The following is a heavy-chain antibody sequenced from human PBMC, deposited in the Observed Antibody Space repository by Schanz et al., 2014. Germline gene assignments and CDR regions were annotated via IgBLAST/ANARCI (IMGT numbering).Heavy chain of an antibody. D-gene: IGHD2-15*01. CDR2: ISPSSSYI. V-gene: IGHV3-21*01. CDR1: GFTFSNYV. J-gene: IGHJ6*02. Sequence: EVVLVESGGASVQPGGSLRLSCAASGFTFSNYVMDWVRQAPGKGLEYISSISPSSSYIYYADSVKGRFTISRDNAKNSLYLQMNSLRAEDAAVYYCARVELSVYYYAMDVWGQGTTVTVSS. CDR3: ARVELSVYYYAMDV.